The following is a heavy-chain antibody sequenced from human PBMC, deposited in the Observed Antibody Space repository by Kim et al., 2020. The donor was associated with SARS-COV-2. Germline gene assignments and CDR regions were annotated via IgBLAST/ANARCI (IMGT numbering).Heavy chain of an antibody. CDR1: GGSISSYY. CDR2: IYYRWST. J-gene: IGHJ5*02. D-gene: IGHD2-15*01. Sequence: SETLSLTCTVSGGSISSYYWSWIRQPPGKGLEWIGYIYYRWSTNYNASLQSGVTISVDTTKNQFSLKLSSVTAADKAVYYCARGRYCSGGSCDNWFDPWGQGTLVTVSS. CDR3: ARGRYCSGGSCDNWFDP. V-gene: IGHV4-59*01.